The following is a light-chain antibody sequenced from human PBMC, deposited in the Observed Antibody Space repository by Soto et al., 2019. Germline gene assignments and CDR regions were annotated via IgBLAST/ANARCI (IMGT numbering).Light chain of an antibody. V-gene: IGKV3-15*01. J-gene: IGKJ2*01. CDR3: QQYNNWPPDT. Sequence: EIILTQSPASLSVSPGERATLSCRASHSVNTNLAWYQQKRGQAPRLLIYGASTRATGIPGRFRGSGSGTEFTLTITSLQSEDFAVYFCQQYNNWPPDTFGQGTKLEIK. CDR2: GAS. CDR1: HSVNTN.